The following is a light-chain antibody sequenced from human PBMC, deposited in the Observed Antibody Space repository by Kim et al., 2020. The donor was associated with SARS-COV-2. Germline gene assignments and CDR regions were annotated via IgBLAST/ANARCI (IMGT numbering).Light chain of an antibody. CDR2: AAS. CDR1: QSISSY. CDR3: QQSYSTPR. J-gene: IGKJ3*01. Sequence: DIQMTQSPSSLSASVGDRVTITCRASQSISSYLNWYQQKPVKAPKLLIYAASSLQSGVPSRFSGSGSGTDFTLTISSLQPEDFATYYCQQSYSTPRFGPGTKVDIK. V-gene: IGKV1-39*01.